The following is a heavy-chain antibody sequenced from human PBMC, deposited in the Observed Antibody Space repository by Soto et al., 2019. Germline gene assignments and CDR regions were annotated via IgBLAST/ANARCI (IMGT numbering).Heavy chain of an antibody. Sequence: SEPLSLTCAVSGGSISSYYWSWIRQPPGKGLEWIGYIYYSGSTNYNPSLKSRVTISVDTSKNQFSLKLSSVTAADTAVYYCARGWDKNYFDDWGQGTLVTVAS. J-gene: IGHJ4*02. CDR3: ARGWDKNYFDD. V-gene: IGHV4-59*01. D-gene: IGHD1-26*01. CDR1: GGSISSYY. CDR2: IYYSGST.